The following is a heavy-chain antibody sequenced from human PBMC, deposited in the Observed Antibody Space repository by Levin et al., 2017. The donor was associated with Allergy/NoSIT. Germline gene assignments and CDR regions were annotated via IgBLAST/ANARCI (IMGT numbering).Heavy chain of an antibody. CDR1: GGSIGSSFHY. V-gene: IGHV4-30-4*08. Sequence: PSETLSLTCTVSGGSIGSSFHYWSRLRQPPGKGLEWTGYIFSSGASYSYPSAESRVIISIDTSKNQFSLRLSSVTAADTAVYYCARAKYDGTQYRRGYCYGRDVWGQGTRVTVSS. D-gene: IGHD4-23*01. CDR2: IFSSGAS. J-gene: IGHJ6*01. CDR3: ARAKYDGTQYRRGYCYGRDV.